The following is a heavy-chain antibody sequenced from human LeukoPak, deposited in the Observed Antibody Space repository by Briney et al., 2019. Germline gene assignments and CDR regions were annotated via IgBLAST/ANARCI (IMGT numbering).Heavy chain of an antibody. D-gene: IGHD3-16*01. CDR2: IGTAGDT. Sequence: GGSPRLSCAASGFTFSSYDMHWVRQATGKGLEWVSAIGTAGDTYYPGSVKGRFTISRENAKNSLYLQMNSLRAGDTAVYYCARARLGGSHFDYWGQGTLVTVSS. CDR3: ARARLGGSHFDY. CDR1: GFTFSSYD. J-gene: IGHJ4*02. V-gene: IGHV3-13*04.